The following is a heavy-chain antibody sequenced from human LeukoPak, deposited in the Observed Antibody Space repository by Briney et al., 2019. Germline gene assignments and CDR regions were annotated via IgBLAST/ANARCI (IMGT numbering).Heavy chain of an antibody. V-gene: IGHV4-34*01. J-gene: IGHJ4*02. CDR1: GGSFSGYY. CDR2: INHSGST. CDR3: ARVRGGY. D-gene: IGHD3-10*01. Sequence: PSETLSLTCAVYGGSFSGYYWSWIRQPQGKGMEWIGEINHSGSTNYNPSLKSRVTISVDTSKNQFSLKLSSVTAADTAVYYCARVRGGYWGQGTLFTVSS.